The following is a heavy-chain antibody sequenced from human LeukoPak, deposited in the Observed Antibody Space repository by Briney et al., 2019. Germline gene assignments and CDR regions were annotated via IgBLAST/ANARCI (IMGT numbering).Heavy chain of an antibody. CDR3: ARDPTTGTIRGGLDV. CDR1: GYTFTSYG. D-gene: IGHD1-1*01. CDR2: ISAYNGNT. Sequence: ASVKVSCKASGYTFTSYGISWVRQAPGQGLEWMGWISAYNGNTNYAQKLQGRVTMTTDTSTSTAYMELRSLRSDDTAVYFCARDPTTGTIRGGLDVWGQGTTVTVSS. J-gene: IGHJ6*02. V-gene: IGHV1-18*01.